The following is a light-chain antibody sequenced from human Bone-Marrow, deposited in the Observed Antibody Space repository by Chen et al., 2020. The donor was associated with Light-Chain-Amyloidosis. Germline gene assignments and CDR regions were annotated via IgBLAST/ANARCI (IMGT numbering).Light chain of an antibody. CDR3: QSYQGSSQGV. CDR1: SGSIATNY. J-gene: IGLJ3*02. Sequence: NFMLTQPHSVSESPGKTVIISCTRSSGSIATNYVQWYQQRPGSSPTTVIYEDDQRPSGVPARFSGSIDRSSNSASLTISGLTTEDEADYYCQSYQGSSQGVFGGGTKLPVL. CDR2: EDD. V-gene: IGLV6-57*01.